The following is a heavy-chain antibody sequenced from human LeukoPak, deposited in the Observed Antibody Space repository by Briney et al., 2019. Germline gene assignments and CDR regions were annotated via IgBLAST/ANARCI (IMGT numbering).Heavy chain of an antibody. CDR3: AKEPSYGYDNTDY. CDR1: GFTFDDYA. Sequence: PGGSLRLSRAASGFTFDDYAMHWVRQAPGKGLEWVSAISGSGGSTYYADSVKGRFTISRDNSKNTLYLQMNSLRAEDTAVYYCAKEPSYGYDNTDYWGQGTLVTVSS. D-gene: IGHD5-18*01. V-gene: IGHV3-23*01. CDR2: ISGSGGST. J-gene: IGHJ4*02.